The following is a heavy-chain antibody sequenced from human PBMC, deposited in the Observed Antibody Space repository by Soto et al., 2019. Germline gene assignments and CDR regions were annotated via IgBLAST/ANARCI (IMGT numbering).Heavy chain of an antibody. CDR2: IYFGGTT. CDR3: ARLAGFYQAFDS. Sequence: SETLSLTCAVSGGSISPYYWAWIRRPPGKGLEWLGYIYFGGTTTYNPSLKSRLTMSLDTSKNQFSLKLTSVAAADTAVYYCARLAGFYQAFDSWGQGALVTVSS. J-gene: IGHJ4*02. D-gene: IGHD3-22*01. CDR1: GGSISPYY. V-gene: IGHV4-59*12.